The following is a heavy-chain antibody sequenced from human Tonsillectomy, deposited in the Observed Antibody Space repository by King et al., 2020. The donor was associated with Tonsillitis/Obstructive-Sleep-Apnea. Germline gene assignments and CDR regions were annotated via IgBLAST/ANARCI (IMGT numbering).Heavy chain of an antibody. CDR1: GGSFSGFY. V-gene: IGHV4-34*01. D-gene: IGHD3-3*01. J-gene: IGHJ5*02. CDR2: INQSGNT. Sequence: VQLQQWGAGLLKPSETMSLTCAVYGGSFSGFYWSWIRQAPGKGLEWIWEINQSGNTNYNPSLKNRVTISVDTSKNQLSLKLSTVTAADTAAYYCARDEWPQGFDPWGQGTLVTVSS. CDR3: ARDEWPQGFDP.